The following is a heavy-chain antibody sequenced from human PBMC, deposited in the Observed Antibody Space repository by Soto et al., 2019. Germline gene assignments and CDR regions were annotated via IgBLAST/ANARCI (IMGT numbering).Heavy chain of an antibody. J-gene: IGHJ6*02. D-gene: IGHD3-3*01. CDR2: INPNSGGT. V-gene: IGHV1-2*02. CDR3: ARSSGITDSSDV. Sequence: ASVKVSCKASGYTFTGYYMHWLRQAPGQGLEWMGWINPNSGGTNYAQKFQGRVTMTRDTSISTAYMELSRLRSDDTAVYYCARSSGITDSSDVWGQGTTVTVSS. CDR1: GYTFTGYY.